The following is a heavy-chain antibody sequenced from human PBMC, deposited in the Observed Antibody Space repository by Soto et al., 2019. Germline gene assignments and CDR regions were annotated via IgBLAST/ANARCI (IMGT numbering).Heavy chain of an antibody. CDR1: GGTFSSYT. D-gene: IGHD3-10*01. CDR3: AREGLRYGSGTHHPQALDY. V-gene: IGHV1-69*08. Sequence: QVQLVQSGAEVKKPGSSVKVSCKASGGTFSSYTISWVRQAPGQGLEWMGRIIPILGIANYAQKFQGRVTITADKSTSTAYMELSSLRSEDTAVYYCAREGLRYGSGTHHPQALDYWGQGTLVTVSS. J-gene: IGHJ4*02. CDR2: IIPILGIA.